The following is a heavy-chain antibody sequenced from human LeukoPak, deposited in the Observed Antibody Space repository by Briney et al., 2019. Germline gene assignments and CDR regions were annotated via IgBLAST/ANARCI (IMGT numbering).Heavy chain of an antibody. CDR2: IYYSGST. Sequence: PSETLSLTCTVSGGSISSHYWSWIRQPPGKGLEWIGYIYYSGSTNYNPSLKSRVTISVDTSKNQFSLQLNSVTPEDTAVYYCARDGPGELLLDYWGQGTLVTVSS. V-gene: IGHV4-59*11. J-gene: IGHJ4*02. D-gene: IGHD1-7*01. CDR1: GGSISSHY. CDR3: ARDGPGELLLDY.